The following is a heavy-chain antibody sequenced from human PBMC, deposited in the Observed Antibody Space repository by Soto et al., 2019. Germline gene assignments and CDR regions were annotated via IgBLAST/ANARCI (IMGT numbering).Heavy chain of an antibody. J-gene: IGHJ4*02. D-gene: IGHD3-9*01. CDR1: GFTFDDYT. Sequence: GGSLRLSCAASGFTFDDYTMHWVRQAPGKGLEWVSLISWDGGSTYYADSVKGRFTISRDNSKNSLYLQMNSLRTEDTALYYCAKAAQDILNGNGLDLDFWGQGTLVTVSS. V-gene: IGHV3-43*01. CDR2: ISWDGGST. CDR3: AKAAQDILNGNGLDLDF.